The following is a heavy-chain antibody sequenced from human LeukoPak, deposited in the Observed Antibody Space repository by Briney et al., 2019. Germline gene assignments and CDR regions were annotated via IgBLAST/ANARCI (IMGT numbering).Heavy chain of an antibody. J-gene: IGHJ6*03. CDR2: ISAYNGNT. D-gene: IGHD1-26*01. CDR3: ARGAYSGSYHYYYYYMDV. CDR1: GYTFTSYG. V-gene: IGHV1-18*01. Sequence: ASVKVSCKASGYTFTSYGISWVRLAPGQGLEWMGWISAYNGNTNYAQKLQGRVTMTTDTSTSTAYMELRSLRSDDTAVYYCARGAYSGSYHYYYYYMDVWGKGTTVTVSS.